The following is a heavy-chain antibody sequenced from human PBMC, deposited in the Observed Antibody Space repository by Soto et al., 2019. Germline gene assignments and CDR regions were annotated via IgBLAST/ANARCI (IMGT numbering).Heavy chain of an antibody. CDR3: ARDGYDGSGSPYPAY. Sequence: SETLSLTCRVSGGSMSEYFWSWIWQSPGKGLEWIGYIYYLGSTDYNPSLKSRVTISVDTSKRQFSLRLTSVTAADTAVYYCARDGYDGSGSPYPAYWGPGTQVTVSS. CDR1: GGSMSEYF. J-gene: IGHJ4*02. D-gene: IGHD3-10*01. CDR2: IYYLGST. V-gene: IGHV4-59*01.